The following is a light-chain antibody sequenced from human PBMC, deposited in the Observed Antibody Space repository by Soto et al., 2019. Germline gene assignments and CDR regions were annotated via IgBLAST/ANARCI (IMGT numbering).Light chain of an antibody. CDR1: QSISSY. CDR2: AES. Sequence: DIQMTQSPSSLSSSVGERVTITCRASQSISSYLLWYQQKPGKAPTLLIYAESSWQRGVPSRFSGSGSGTDFTLTISSLQPGDFATYYCQQSISAPATFGQGTPLEIK. J-gene: IGKJ2*01. V-gene: IGKV1-39*01. CDR3: QQSISAPAT.